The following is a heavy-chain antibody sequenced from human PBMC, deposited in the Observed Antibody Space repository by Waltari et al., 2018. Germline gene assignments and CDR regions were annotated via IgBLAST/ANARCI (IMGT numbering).Heavy chain of an antibody. J-gene: IGHJ4*02. D-gene: IGHD3-10*01. V-gene: IGHV3-7*01. Sequence: EVQLVESGGGLVQPGGSLRLSCAASGFTFSSYWMSWVRQAPGKGLEWVANIKQDGSEKYYVDSVKGRFTISRDNAKNSLYLQMNSLRAEDTAVYYCARGFGELFYYFDYWGQGTLVTVSS. CDR1: GFTFSSYW. CDR2: IKQDGSEK. CDR3: ARGFGELFYYFDY.